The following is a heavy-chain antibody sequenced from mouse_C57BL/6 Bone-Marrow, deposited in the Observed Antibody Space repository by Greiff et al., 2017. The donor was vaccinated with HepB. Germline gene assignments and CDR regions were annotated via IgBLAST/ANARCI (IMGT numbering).Heavy chain of an antibody. J-gene: IGHJ4*01. CDR3: ARDDGYPYYAMDY. D-gene: IGHD2-3*01. V-gene: IGHV1-20*01. Sequence: VHVKQSGPELVKPGDSVKISCKASGYSFTGYFMNWVMQSHGKSLEWIGRINPYNGDTFYNQKFKGKATLTVDKSSSTAHMELRSLTSEDSAVYYCARDDGYPYYAMDYWGQGTSVTVSS. CDR2: INPYNGDT. CDR1: GYSFTGYF.